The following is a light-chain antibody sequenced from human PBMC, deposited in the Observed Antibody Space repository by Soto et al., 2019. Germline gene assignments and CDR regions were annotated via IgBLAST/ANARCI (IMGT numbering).Light chain of an antibody. J-gene: IGKJ5*01. CDR3: QQYGTSSIA. V-gene: IGKV3-20*01. Sequence: EIVLTQSRGSLSLAQGERATLSCRASRSFSGNYLAWYQQNPAHAASLLIYGASSRATGIPDRFSGSGSGTDFTLTIXSLEXXHFAVSHCQQYGTSSIALGQSTRLEIK. CDR1: RSFSGNY. CDR2: GAS.